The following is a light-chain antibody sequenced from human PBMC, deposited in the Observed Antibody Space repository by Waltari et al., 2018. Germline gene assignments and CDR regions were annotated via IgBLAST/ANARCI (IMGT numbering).Light chain of an antibody. CDR2: RNN. J-gene: IGLJ3*02. V-gene: IGLV10-54*04. CDR3: SAWDSSLSAWV. Sequence: QAGLTQPPSVSKGLRQPATLTCTGNSNNVPNHDPAWPQQHQGHPPKLLSYRNNNRPSGISERFSASRSGNTASLNITGLQPEDEADYYCSAWDSSLSAWVFGGGTKLTVL. CDR1: SNNVPNHD.